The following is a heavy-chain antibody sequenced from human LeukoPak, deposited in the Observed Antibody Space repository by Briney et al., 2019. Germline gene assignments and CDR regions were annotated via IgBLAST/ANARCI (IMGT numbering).Heavy chain of an antibody. CDR3: AKDIVVVPAAGNAFDI. Sequence: PGGSLRLSCAASGFTFSSYALNWVRQAPGKGLEWVSAVSGSGVTTYYADSVRGRFTLSRDNSKNMLYLQMNSLRAEDTAVYYCAKDIVVVPAAGNAFDIWGQGTMVTVSS. CDR1: GFTFSSYA. CDR2: VSGSGVTT. V-gene: IGHV3-23*01. J-gene: IGHJ3*02. D-gene: IGHD2-2*01.